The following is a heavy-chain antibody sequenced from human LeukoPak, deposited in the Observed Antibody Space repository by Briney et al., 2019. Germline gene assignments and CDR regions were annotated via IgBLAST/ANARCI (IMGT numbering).Heavy chain of an antibody. J-gene: IGHJ4*02. Sequence: ASVKVSCKASGGTFSSYAISWVRQAPGQGLEWMGGIIPIFGTANYAQKFQGRVTITADESTSTAYMELSSLRSEDTAVYYCARRVTIFGVAAEDYWGQGTLVTVSS. V-gene: IGHV1-69*13. CDR3: ARRVTIFGVAAEDY. CDR1: GGTFSSYA. CDR2: IIPIFGTA. D-gene: IGHD3-3*01.